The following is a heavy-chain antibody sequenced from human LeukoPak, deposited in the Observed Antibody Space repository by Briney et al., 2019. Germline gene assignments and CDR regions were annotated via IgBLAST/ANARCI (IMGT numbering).Heavy chain of an antibody. D-gene: IGHD6-19*01. V-gene: IGHV3-64*04. CDR1: GFTFSSYA. Sequence: GGSLRLSCSASGFTFSSYAMHWVRQAPGKGLEYVSAISSNGGSTYYADSVKGRFTISRDDSKNSLYLQMNSLKTEDTAVYYCARGDSSGWYAFDYWGQGTLVTVSS. CDR2: ISSNGGST. CDR3: ARGDSSGWYAFDY. J-gene: IGHJ4*02.